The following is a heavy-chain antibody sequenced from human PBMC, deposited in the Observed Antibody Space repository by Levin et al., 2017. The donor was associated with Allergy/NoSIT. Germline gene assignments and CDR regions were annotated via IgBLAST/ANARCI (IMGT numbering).Heavy chain of an antibody. CDR3: ARDWRGYDFWSGYPRPYYYYYGMDV. J-gene: IGHJ6*02. CDR2: INPSGGST. Sequence: GESLKISCKASGYTFTSYYMHWVRQAPGQGLEWMGIINPSGGSTSYAQKFQGRVTMTRDTSTSTVYMELSSLRSEDTAVYYCARDWRGYDFWSGYPRPYYYYYGMDVWGQGTTVTVSS. CDR1: GYTFTSYY. D-gene: IGHD3-3*01. V-gene: IGHV1-46*01.